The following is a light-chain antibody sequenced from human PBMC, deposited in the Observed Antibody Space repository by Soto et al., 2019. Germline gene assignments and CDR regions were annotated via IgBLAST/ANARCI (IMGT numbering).Light chain of an antibody. CDR1: NSDVGGHNY. V-gene: IGLV2-14*01. J-gene: IGLJ1*01. CDR2: EVS. Sequence: ALTQPASVSGSPGQSITISCTGTNSDVGGHNYVSWYQHHPGKAPKLMIYEVSNRPSGVSNRFSGSKSGNTASLTISGLQAEDEADYHCSSFSSTSTLYVFGTGTKVTVL. CDR3: SSFSSTSTLYV.